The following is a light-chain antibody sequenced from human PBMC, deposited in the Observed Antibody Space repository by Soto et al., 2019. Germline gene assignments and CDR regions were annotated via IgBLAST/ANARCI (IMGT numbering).Light chain of an antibody. Sequence: QSVLTQPASVSGSPGQSLSISCTGASSDVGRYDLVSWYQQHPGKAPKLNIYEVRKRPSGVSHRFSGSRSANTASLTISGLQAEDEADYYCCSYAGSDYFFGTGTKLTVL. V-gene: IGLV2-23*02. CDR3: CSYAGSDYF. CDR2: EVR. CDR1: SSDVGRYDL. J-gene: IGLJ1*01.